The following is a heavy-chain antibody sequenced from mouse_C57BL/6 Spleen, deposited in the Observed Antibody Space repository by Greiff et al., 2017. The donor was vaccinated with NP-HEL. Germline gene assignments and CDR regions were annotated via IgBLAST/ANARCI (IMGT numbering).Heavy chain of an antibody. CDR2: IDPSDSYT. V-gene: IGHV1-69*01. D-gene: IGHD2-3*01. J-gene: IGHJ4*01. CDR1: GYTFTSYW. CDR3: ARGDGYNAMWY. Sequence: QVQLQQPGAELVMPGASVKLSCKASGYTFTSYWMHWVKQRPGQGLEWIGEIDPSDSYTNYNQKFKGKSTLTVDKSSSTAYMQLSSLTSEDSAVFYCARGDGYNAMWYWGQGNSVTASS.